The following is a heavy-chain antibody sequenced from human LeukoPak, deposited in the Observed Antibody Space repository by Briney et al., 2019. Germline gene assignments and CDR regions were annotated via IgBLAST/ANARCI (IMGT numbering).Heavy chain of an antibody. CDR2: IIPIFGTA. J-gene: IGHJ5*02. CDR3: ARDRRGVIVGWFDP. CDR1: GGTFSSYA. D-gene: IGHD3-10*01. V-gene: IGHV1-69*13. Sequence: HWASVKVSCKASGGTFSSYAISWVRQAPGQGLEWMGGIIPIFGTANYAQKFQGRVTITADESTSTAYMELSSLRSEDTAVYYCARDRRGVIVGWFDPWGQGTLVTVSS.